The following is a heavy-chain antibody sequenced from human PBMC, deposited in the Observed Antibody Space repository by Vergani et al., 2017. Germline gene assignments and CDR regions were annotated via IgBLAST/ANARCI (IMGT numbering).Heavy chain of an antibody. V-gene: IGHV3-30*03. D-gene: IGHD3-16*01. Sequence: QVHLVESGGGVVQPGRSLRLSCVVSGFTSSYYGMHWVRQAPGKGLEWVAVISYDGTQKYYADSVKGRFTISRDNSKSTLYLQMNSLRTEDTAVYYCARDLRGSYYYYYMDVWGKGTTVTVSS. CDR1: GFTSSYYG. J-gene: IGHJ6*03. CDR3: ARDLRGSYYYYYMDV. CDR2: ISYDGTQK.